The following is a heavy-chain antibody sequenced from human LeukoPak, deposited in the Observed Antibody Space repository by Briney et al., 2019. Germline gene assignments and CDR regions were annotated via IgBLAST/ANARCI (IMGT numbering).Heavy chain of an antibody. CDR2: ISYDGSNK. Sequence: PGRSLRLSCAASGFTFSMYGMLWVRQAPGKGLEWVAVISYDGSNKFYADSVKGRFSISRENSKSTLYLQMNSLRAEDTAVYYCAKDHAPYRGSGSYAGMDVWGQGTTVTVSS. J-gene: IGHJ6*02. D-gene: IGHD3-10*01. CDR1: GFTFSMYG. V-gene: IGHV3-30*18. CDR3: AKDHAPYRGSGSYAGMDV.